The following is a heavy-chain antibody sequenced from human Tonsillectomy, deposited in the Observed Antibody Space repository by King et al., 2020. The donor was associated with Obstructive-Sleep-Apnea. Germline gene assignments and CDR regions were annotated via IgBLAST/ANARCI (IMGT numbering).Heavy chain of an antibody. CDR2: INHRGST. Sequence: VQLQQWGAGLLKPSETLSLTCAVYGGSFSGYYWSWIRQPPGKGLEWIGEINHRGSTNYNPSLKSRVTISIETSKNQFSLKLNSVTAADTAVYYCARGDVSYSSSWYIHAFDIWGQGTMVTVSS. CDR1: GGSFSGYY. D-gene: IGHD6-13*01. V-gene: IGHV4-34*01. J-gene: IGHJ3*02. CDR3: ARGDVSYSSSWYIHAFDI.